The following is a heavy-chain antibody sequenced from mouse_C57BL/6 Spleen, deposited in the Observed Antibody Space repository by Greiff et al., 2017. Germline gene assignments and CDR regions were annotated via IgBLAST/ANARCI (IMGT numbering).Heavy chain of an antibody. Sequence: QVQLQQPGAELVKPGASVKLSCKASGYTFTSYWMQWVKQRPGQGLEWIGEIDPSDSYTNYNQKFKGKATLTVDTSSSTAYMQLSSLTSEDSAVYYCARSCGTGGYCAMDYWGQGTSVTVSS. J-gene: IGHJ4*01. D-gene: IGHD4-1*01. CDR2: IDPSDSYT. CDR3: ARSCGTGGYCAMDY. CDR1: GYTFTSYW. V-gene: IGHV1-50*01.